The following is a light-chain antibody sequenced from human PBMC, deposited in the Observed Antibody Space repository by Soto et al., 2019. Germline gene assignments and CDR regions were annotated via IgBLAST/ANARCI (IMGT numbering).Light chain of an antibody. Sequence: DIPMTQSPSTLSASVGDRVTITCRASQSISSWLAWYQQKPGKAPKLLIYDASSLESGVPSRFSGSGSGTEFTLTISSLQPYDFATYYCQQYNSYPITFGQGTRLEIK. CDR2: DAS. CDR1: QSISSW. J-gene: IGKJ5*01. V-gene: IGKV1-5*01. CDR3: QQYNSYPIT.